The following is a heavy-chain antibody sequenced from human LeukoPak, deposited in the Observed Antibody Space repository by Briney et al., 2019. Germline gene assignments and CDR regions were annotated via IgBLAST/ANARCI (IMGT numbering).Heavy chain of an antibody. CDR3: ATSSNNYDAAFDI. CDR1: GYTLTELS. J-gene: IGHJ3*02. CDR2: FDPEDGET. Sequence: ASVKVSCKVSGYTLTELSMHWVRQAPGKGLEWIGGFDPEDGETVYAQKFQGRVTMTEDTSTDTAYMELSSLRSEDTAVYYCATSSNNYDAAFDIWGQGTMVTVSS. D-gene: IGHD3-22*01. V-gene: IGHV1-24*01.